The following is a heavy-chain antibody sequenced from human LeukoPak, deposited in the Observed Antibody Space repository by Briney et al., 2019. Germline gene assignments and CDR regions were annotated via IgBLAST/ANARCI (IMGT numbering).Heavy chain of an antibody. CDR3: ARAVVVPAAIDWFDP. CDR1: GYTFTSYG. V-gene: IGHV7-4-1*02. D-gene: IGHD2-2*01. CDR2: INTNTGNP. Sequence: VASVKVSCKASGYTFTSYGISWVRQAPGQGLEWMGWINTNTGNPTYAQGFTGRFVFSLDTSVSTAYLQISSLKAEDTAVYYCARAVVVPAAIDWFDPWGQGTPVTVSS. J-gene: IGHJ5*02.